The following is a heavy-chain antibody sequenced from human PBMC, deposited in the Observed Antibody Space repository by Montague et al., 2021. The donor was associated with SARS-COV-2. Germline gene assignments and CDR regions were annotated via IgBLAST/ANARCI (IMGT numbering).Heavy chain of an antibody. CDR2: ISYTGRT. D-gene: IGHD2-8*01. CDR1: GGSISSPDYY. CDR3: ARQLPSYCATNKCYPYYLDG. V-gene: IGHV4-39*01. Sequence: SETLSLTCTVSGGSISSPDYYWGWIRQSPGKGLEWIGRISYTGRTYYNPSLRSRVSFSMDTSKNHFSLSLSSVTVADTAVYFCARQLPSYCATNKCYPYYLDGWGQGALVTVSS. J-gene: IGHJ4*02.